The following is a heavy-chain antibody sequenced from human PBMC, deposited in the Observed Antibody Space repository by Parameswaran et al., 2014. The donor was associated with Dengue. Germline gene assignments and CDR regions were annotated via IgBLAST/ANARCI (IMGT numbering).Heavy chain of an antibody. CDR3: ARHETWYIDH. J-gene: IGHJ4*02. V-gene: IGHV4-39*01. CDR2: IYHTGST. Sequence: WIRQPPGKGLEWIGSIYHTGSTYYNPSLKSRVTISLDTSKKQFSLRLSSVTAADTAVFYCARHETWYIDHWGQGALVTVSS.